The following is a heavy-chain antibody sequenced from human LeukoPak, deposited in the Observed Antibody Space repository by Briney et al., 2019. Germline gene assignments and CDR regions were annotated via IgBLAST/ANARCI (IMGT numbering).Heavy chain of an antibody. J-gene: IGHJ4*02. D-gene: IGHD1-26*01. V-gene: IGHV3-21*01. Sequence: GGSLRLSCTASGFTFSTYTMNWVRQAPGKGLEWVSSISSSSYSIYYADSVKGRFTISRDNAKNSLFLQMNSLRAEDTAVYYCGAAYSGSSPFDYWGQGTLVTVSS. CDR2: ISSSSYSI. CDR3: GAAYSGSSPFDY. CDR1: GFTFSTYT.